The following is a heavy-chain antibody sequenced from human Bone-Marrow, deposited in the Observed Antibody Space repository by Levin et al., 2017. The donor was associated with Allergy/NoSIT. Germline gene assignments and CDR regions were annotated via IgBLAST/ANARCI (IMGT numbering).Heavy chain of an antibody. V-gene: IGHV3-15*01. Sequence: GGSLRLSCAASGFTFSNAWMSWVRQAPGKGLEWVGRIKSKTDGGTTDYAAPVKGRFTISRDDSKNTLYLQMNSLKTEDTAVYYCTTDPRVCSSTSCYGDYWYFDLWGRGTLVTVSS. D-gene: IGHD2-2*01. CDR3: TTDPRVCSSTSCYGDYWYFDL. J-gene: IGHJ2*01. CDR2: IKSKTDGGTT. CDR1: GFTFSNAW.